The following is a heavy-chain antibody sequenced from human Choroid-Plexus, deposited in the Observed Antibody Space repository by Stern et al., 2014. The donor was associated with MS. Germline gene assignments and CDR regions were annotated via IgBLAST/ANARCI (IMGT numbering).Heavy chain of an antibody. CDR1: GFTFSNYA. D-gene: IGHD3-16*01. CDR3: ARDPWGVKYFDY. V-gene: IGHV3-23*04. Sequence: QLGEYGGGLMLPGGSLRLSCAASGFTFSNYAMGWVRPVPGKGLEWVSAIRGSGGGIYYADSVKGRFTISRVNSKNTLYLKMNSLRAEDTALYYCARDPWGVKYFDYWGQGTLVAVSS. J-gene: IGHJ4*02. CDR2: IRGSGGGI.